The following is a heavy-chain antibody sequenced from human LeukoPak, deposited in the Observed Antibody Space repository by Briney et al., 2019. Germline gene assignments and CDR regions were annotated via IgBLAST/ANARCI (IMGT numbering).Heavy chain of an antibody. CDR2: ISSSSSYI. CDR3: ARNALWELLSAFDI. CDR1: GFTFSRYS. V-gene: IGHV3-21*01. Sequence: GGSLPLSCAASGFTFSRYSMIWVRQARGGALEWVSYISSSSSYIYYADSVKGRFTISRDNAKNSPYLQMNSLRAEDTAVHYCARNALWELLSAFDIWGEGTMVTVSS. D-gene: IGHD1-26*01. J-gene: IGHJ3*02.